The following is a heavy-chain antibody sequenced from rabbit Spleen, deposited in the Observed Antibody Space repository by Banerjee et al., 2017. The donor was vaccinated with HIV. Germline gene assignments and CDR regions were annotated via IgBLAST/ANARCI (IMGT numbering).Heavy chain of an antibody. J-gene: IGHJ6*01. CDR3: ARDSGTSFSSYGMDL. CDR2: IYSGSSADT. CDR1: GFSFSSRYY. D-gene: IGHD8-1*01. Sequence: QQLVESGGGLVKPGASLTLTCTASGFSFSSRYYLCWVRQAPGKGLEWIACIYSGSSADTYYASWAKGRFTISKPSSTTVTLQMTSLTAADTATYFCARDSGTSFSSYGMDLWGQGTLVTVS. V-gene: IGHV1S40*01.